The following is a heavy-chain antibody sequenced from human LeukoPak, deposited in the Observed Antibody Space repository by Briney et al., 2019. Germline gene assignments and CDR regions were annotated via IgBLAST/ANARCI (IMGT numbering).Heavy chain of an antibody. CDR3: ARGRRYSSSWSY. J-gene: IGHJ4*02. CDR2: INHSGST. Sequence: GSLRLSCAASGFTFSTYGMDWIRQPPGKGLEWIGEINHSGSTNYNPSLKSRVTISVDTSKNQFSLKLSSVTAADTAVYYCARGRRYSSSWSYWGQGTLVTVSS. V-gene: IGHV4-34*01. CDR1: GFTFSTYG. D-gene: IGHD6-13*01.